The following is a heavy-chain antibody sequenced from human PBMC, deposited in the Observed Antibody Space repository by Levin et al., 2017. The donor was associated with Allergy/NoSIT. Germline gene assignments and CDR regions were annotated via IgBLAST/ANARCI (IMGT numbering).Heavy chain of an antibody. CDR1: GGSFSGYY. CDR3: ARLPVLRFLEWLSQYYYGMDV. V-gene: IGHV4-34*01. D-gene: IGHD3-3*01. Sequence: SETLSLTCAVYGGSFSGYYWSWIRQPPGKGLEWIGEINHSGSTNYNPSLKSRVTISVDTSKNQFSLKLSSVTAADTAVYYCARLPVLRFLEWLSQYYYGMDVWGQGTTVTVSS. CDR2: INHSGST. J-gene: IGHJ6*02.